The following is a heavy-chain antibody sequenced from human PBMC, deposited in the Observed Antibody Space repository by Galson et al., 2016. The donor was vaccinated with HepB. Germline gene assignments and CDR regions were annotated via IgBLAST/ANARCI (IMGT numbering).Heavy chain of an antibody. Sequence: ETLSLTCAVYGGSFSSYYWTWIRQSPGKGLEWIGEISHSGSTNYSPSLKSRVTISVGTSKNQFSLKLTSMTAPDTAVYYCARGRRWLQFSHFDYWGQGTLVTVSS. CDR1: GGSFSSYY. V-gene: IGHV4-34*01. CDR2: ISHSGST. D-gene: IGHD5-24*01. CDR3: ARGRRWLQFSHFDY. J-gene: IGHJ4*02.